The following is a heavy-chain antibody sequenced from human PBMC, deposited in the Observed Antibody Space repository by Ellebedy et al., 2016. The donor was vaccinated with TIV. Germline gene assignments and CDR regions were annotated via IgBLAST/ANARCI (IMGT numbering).Heavy chain of an antibody. D-gene: IGHD3-22*01. J-gene: IGHJ1*01. CDR3: ASPGYYYDSSGYYRL. V-gene: IGHV4-39*01. CDR1: GGSISSSSYY. CDR2: IYYSGST. Sequence: SETLSLXXTVSGGSISSSSYYWGWIRQPPGKGLEWIGSIYYSGSTYYNPSLKSRVTISVDTSKNQFSLKLSSVTASDTAVYYCASPGYYYDSSGYYRLWGQGTLVTVSS.